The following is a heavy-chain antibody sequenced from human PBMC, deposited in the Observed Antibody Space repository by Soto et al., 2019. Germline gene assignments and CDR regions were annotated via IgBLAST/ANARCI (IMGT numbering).Heavy chain of an antibody. CDR1: GGSMSGHY. CDR3: GRGRALYGEWDYYDS. V-gene: IGHV4-59*11. CDR2: ISDNGKT. J-gene: IGHJ4*02. D-gene: IGHD1-26*01. Sequence: SETLSLTCNVSGGSMSGHYWTCIRQSPRRGLQWLGFISDNGKTNSDASLKCRLTVSLDKSKNQFSLSLTSVTPAHTALYYCGRGRALYGEWDYYDSLGQVALVTVSS.